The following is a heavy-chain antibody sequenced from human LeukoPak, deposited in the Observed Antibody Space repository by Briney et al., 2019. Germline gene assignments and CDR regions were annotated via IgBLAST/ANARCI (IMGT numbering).Heavy chain of an antibody. CDR3: ARASGSYNPFDY. CDR1: GFTFSSYE. J-gene: IGHJ4*02. CDR2: ISSSGSTI. Sequence: GGFLRLSCAASGFTFSSYEMNWVRQAPGMGLEWLSYISSSGSTIYYADSVKGRFTISRDNAKNSLYLQMNSLRAEDTALYYCARASGSYNPFDYWGQGTLVTVSS. V-gene: IGHV3-48*03. D-gene: IGHD1-26*01.